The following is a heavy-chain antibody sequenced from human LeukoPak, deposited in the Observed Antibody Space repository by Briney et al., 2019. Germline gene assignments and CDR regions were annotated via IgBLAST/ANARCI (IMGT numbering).Heavy chain of an antibody. V-gene: IGHV1-2*02. D-gene: IGHD5-18*01. J-gene: IGHJ2*01. CDR1: GYTFTGYY. CDR2: INPNSGGT. CDR3: ARSPRSEVDTAMVIRTPDWYFDL. Sequence: GASVKVSCKASGYTFTGYYMHWVRQAPGQGLEWMGWINPNSGGTNYAQKFQGRVTMTRDTSISTAYMELSRLRSDDTAVYYCARSPRSEVDTAMVIRTPDWYFDLWGRGTLVTVSS.